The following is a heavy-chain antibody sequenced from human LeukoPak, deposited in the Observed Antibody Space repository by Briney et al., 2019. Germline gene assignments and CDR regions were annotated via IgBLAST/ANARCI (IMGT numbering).Heavy chain of an antibody. D-gene: IGHD2-21*02. CDR2: MYTGGGR. V-gene: IGHV3-66*01. J-gene: IGHJ4*02. CDR3: TRGQLYCGADCYSD. Sequence: GGSLRPSCAASGFSVSNYYMSWVRQPPGKGLEWASVMYTGGGRYYGDSVKGRFTISRDNSKNTVFLQMNSLRVEDTALYYCTRGQLYCGADCYSDWGQGTLVTVSS. CDR1: GFSVSNYY.